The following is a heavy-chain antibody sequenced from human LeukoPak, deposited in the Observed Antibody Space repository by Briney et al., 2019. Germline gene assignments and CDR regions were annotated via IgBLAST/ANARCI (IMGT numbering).Heavy chain of an antibody. Sequence: AGGSLRLSCAASGFTFSNYGMHWVRQAPGKGLEWEAVIWYDGSNKYYADSVKGRFTISRDNSKNTLYLQMNSLRAEDTAVYYCARDILVVAAYYFGYWGQGTLVTVSS. V-gene: IGHV3-33*01. CDR1: GFTFSNYG. J-gene: IGHJ4*02. CDR3: ARDILVVAAYYFGY. D-gene: IGHD2-15*01. CDR2: IWYDGSNK.